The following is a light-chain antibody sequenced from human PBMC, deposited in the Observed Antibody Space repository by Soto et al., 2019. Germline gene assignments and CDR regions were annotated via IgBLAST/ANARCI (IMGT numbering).Light chain of an antibody. CDR3: QQSYSSPPT. Sequence: DIQMTQSPSSLSASVEDRVIITCRASQSISNHLNWYQQKPGKAPKLLIFAASSLQSGVPSRFSGSRSGPDFTLTISSLQPEDFATYYCQQSYSSPPTFGQGNKVAIK. J-gene: IGKJ1*01. CDR2: AAS. CDR1: QSISNH. V-gene: IGKV1-39*01.